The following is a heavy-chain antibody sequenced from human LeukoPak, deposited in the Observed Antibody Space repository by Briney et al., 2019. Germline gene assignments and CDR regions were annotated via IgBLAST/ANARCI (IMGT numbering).Heavy chain of an antibody. CDR3: AHASSRGWAIDY. D-gene: IGHD6-19*01. J-gene: IGHJ4*02. V-gene: IGHV2-5*02. CDR2: IFWDDDK. Sequence: SGPTLVKPTQTLTLTCTLSGFSLSTSGVGVGWIRQPPGKALECLALIFWDDDKRYSPSLKSRLTITKDTSKNQVVLTMTNMDPVETGTYYCAHASSRGWAIDYWGQGTLVTVSS. CDR1: GFSLSTSGVG.